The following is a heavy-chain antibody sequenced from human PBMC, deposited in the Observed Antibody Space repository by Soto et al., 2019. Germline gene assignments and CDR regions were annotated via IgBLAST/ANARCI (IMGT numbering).Heavy chain of an antibody. CDR2: IIPIFGTA. D-gene: IGHD2-8*01. J-gene: IGHJ6*02. V-gene: IGHV1-69*13. CDR3: ARGRIVLMVYAPPYYCMDF. Sequence: GASVKVSCKASGGTFSSYAISWVRQAPGQGLEWMGGIIPIFGTANYAQKFQGRVTITADESTSTAYMELSSLRSEDTAVYYCARGRIVLMVYAPPYYCMDFWCQGTTVTVSS. CDR1: GGTFSSYA.